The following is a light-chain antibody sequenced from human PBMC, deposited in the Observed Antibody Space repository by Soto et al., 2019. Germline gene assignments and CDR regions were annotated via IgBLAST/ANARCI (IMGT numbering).Light chain of an antibody. J-gene: IGKJ2*01. CDR2: GAS. CDR1: QSVTSSY. Sequence: EIVLTQSPGALYLSPGERATLSCRASQSVTSSYLAWYQQKPGQAPRLLIYGASSRATGIPDRFSGSGSGTDFTLTISRLEPEDFALYYCQQYGSSPYTCGQGTKLEIK. V-gene: IGKV3-20*01. CDR3: QQYGSSPYT.